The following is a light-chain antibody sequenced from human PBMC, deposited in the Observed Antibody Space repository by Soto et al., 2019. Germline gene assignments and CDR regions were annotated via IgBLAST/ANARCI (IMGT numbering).Light chain of an antibody. V-gene: IGLV2-23*02. CDR1: SSDVGSYNL. CDR3: CSYAGSSTWV. Sequence: QYALTQPASVSGSPGQSITISCTGTSSDVGSYNLVSWYQQHPGKAPKLMIYEVSKRPSGVSNRFSGSKSGNTASRTISGLQAEDEADYDCCSYAGSSTWVFGGGTKVTVL. CDR2: EVS. J-gene: IGLJ3*02.